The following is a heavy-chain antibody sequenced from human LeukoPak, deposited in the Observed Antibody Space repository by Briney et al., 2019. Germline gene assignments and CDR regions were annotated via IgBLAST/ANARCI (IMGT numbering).Heavy chain of an antibody. V-gene: IGHV4-31*03. D-gene: IGHD4-11*01. J-gene: IGHJ4*02. CDR1: GGSISSGGYY. CDR3: ARFTGTTRCFDY. CDR2: MYYSGST. Sequence: PSETLSLTCTVSGGSISSGGYYWSWIRQHPGKGLEWIGYMYYSGSTDYNPSRKSRVTISVDTSKNQFSLKLSSVTAADTAVYYCARFTGTTRCFDYWGQGTLVTVSP.